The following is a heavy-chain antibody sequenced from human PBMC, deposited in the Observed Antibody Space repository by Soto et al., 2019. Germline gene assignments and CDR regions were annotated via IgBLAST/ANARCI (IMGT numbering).Heavy chain of an antibody. CDR3: ATGGSGVFDY. J-gene: IGHJ4*02. D-gene: IGHD6-19*01. CDR2: VHSGGGT. Sequence: GGSLRLSCAASGFAVSSNYMTWVRQAPGKGLEWVSVVHSGGGTYYADSAKDRFTLSRDNSKNTVYLQMNSLRAEDTALYYCATGGSGVFDYWGQGTLVTVSS. V-gene: IGHV3-66*01. CDR1: GFAVSSNY.